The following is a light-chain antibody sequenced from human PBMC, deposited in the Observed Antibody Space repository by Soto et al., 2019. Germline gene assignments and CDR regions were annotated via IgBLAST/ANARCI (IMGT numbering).Light chain of an antibody. V-gene: IGKV4-1*01. CDR2: WAS. CDR1: QSVLSSSNNKNY. Sequence: DIVMTQSPDSLAASLGERATINCKSSQSVLSSSNNKNYLTWYQQKLGQPPRLPIYWASTRESGVPDRFSGSGSGADFTLTINSLQAEDVAVYYCQQYYSTPWTFGQGTKVEIK. J-gene: IGKJ1*01. CDR3: QQYYSTPWT.